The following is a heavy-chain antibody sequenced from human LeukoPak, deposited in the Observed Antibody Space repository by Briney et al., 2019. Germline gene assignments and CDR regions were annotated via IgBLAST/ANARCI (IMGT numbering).Heavy chain of an antibody. J-gene: IGHJ4*02. V-gene: IGHV4-30-4*01. CDR2: IYYSGGT. CDR1: GGSISSGDYY. Sequence: SETLSLTCTVSGGSISSGDYYWSWIRQPPGKGLEWIGYIYYSGGTSYNPSLKSRVTISVDTSKNQLSLKLRSVTAADTAVYYCARSGAVRGAHFDNWGQGTLVTVSS. CDR3: ARSGAVRGAHFDN. D-gene: IGHD3-10*01.